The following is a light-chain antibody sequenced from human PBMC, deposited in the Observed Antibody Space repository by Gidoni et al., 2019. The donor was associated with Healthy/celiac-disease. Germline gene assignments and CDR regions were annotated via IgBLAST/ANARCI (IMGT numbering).Light chain of an antibody. Sequence: DIHITHFPSSLSASVGDRVTITCRASQSIIIYLNWYQQKPGKAPKLLIYAASSLQSGVPSRFSGSGSGTDFTLTISSLQPEDFATYYCQQSYSTPLTFGGGTKVEIK. V-gene: IGKV1-39*01. J-gene: IGKJ4*01. CDR1: QSIIIY. CDR3: QQSYSTPLT. CDR2: AAS.